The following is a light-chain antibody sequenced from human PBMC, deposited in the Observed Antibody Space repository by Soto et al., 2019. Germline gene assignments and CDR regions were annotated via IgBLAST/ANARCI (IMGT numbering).Light chain of an antibody. V-gene: IGLV2-11*01. CDR2: DVN. CDR3: CSYAGRYTYV. CDR1: SSDVGGSSY. J-gene: IGLJ2*01. Sequence: QSALTQPRSVSGSPGQSVTISCTGTSSDVGGSSYVSWYQQHPDQAPKLMIYDVNERPSGVPDRFSGSKSGNTASLTISGLQAEDEADYYCCSYAGRYTYVFGGGTQLTVL.